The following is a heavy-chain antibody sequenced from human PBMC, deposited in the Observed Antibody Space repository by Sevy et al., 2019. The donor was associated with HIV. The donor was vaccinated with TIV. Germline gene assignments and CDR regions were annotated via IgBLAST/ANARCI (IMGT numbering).Heavy chain of an antibody. V-gene: IGHV3-48*03. D-gene: IGHD3-9*01. CDR3: ARGSDILTGYYTVMGGYFDY. J-gene: IGHJ4*02. Sequence: GGSLRLSCAASGFTFSSYEMNWVRQAPGKGLEWVSYISSSGSTIYYADSVKGRFTISRDNAKNSLYLQMNGLRAEDTAVYYCARGSDILTGYYTVMGGYFDYWGQGTLVTVSS. CDR1: GFTFSSYE. CDR2: ISSSGSTI.